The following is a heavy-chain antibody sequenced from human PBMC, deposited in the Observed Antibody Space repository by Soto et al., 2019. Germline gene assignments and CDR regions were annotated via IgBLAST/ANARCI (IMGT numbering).Heavy chain of an antibody. J-gene: IGHJ4*02. V-gene: IGHV4-34*01. CDR2: INHSGSN. D-gene: IGHD2-2*01. Sequence: SETLSLTCAVYGGSFSGYYWSWIRQPPGKGLEWIGEINHSGSNNYNPSLKSRVTISVDTSKNQFSLKLSSVTAADTAVYYCARAPICRSSCRPDYWGQGTLVTVSS. CDR3: ARAPICRSSCRPDY. CDR1: GGSFSGYY.